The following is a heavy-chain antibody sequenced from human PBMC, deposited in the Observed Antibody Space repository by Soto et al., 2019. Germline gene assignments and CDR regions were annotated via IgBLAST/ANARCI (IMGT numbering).Heavy chain of an antibody. CDR1: GFTFSTYS. Sequence: GGSLRLSCAASGFTFSTYSVNWVRQAPGKGLEWVSSISSNSNYIYYSDSVKGRFTISRDNANNSLYLQMNSLRAEDTAVYYCARERGRVYDSGGFPDYWGQGTLVTVSS. CDR3: ARERGRVYDSGGFPDY. D-gene: IGHD3-22*01. V-gene: IGHV3-21*01. J-gene: IGHJ4*02. CDR2: ISSNSNYI.